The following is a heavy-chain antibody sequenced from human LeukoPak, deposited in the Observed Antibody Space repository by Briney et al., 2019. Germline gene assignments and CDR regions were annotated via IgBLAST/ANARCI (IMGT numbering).Heavy chain of an antibody. CDR2: IYYSGST. D-gene: IGHD1-26*01. Sequence: SETLSLTCTVSGGSISSYYWSWIRQPPGKGLEWIGYIYYSGSTNYNPSLKSRVTISVDTSKNQFSLKLSSVTAADTAVYYCARLQWELYLDYWGQGTLVTVSS. CDR3: ARLQWELYLDY. J-gene: IGHJ4*02. V-gene: IGHV4-59*08. CDR1: GGSISSYY.